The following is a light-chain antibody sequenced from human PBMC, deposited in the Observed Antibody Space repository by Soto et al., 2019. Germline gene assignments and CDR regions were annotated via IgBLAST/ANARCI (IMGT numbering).Light chain of an antibody. CDR2: TAS. CDR3: QQSYSISWT. V-gene: IGKV1-39*01. CDR1: QSISSS. Sequence: DIRMTHSPSSLSASVGDRVTITCRASQSISSSLNWFQQKPGKAPNLLIYTASSLQSGVPSRFSGSGSGTDFTLTINSLQPEDFATYYCQQSYSISWTFGQGTKV. J-gene: IGKJ1*01.